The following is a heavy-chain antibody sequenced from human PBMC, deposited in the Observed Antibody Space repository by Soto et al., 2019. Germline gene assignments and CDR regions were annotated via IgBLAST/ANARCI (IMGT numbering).Heavy chain of an antibody. CDR2: ISSSSSTI. V-gene: IGHV3-48*02. CDR1: GFTFSSYS. J-gene: IGHJ4*02. CDR3: ARGRGCSGGSCYTVMGY. Sequence: EVQLVESWGGVVQPGGSLRLSCAASGFTFSSYSMNWVRQAPGKGLEWVSYISSSSSTIYYADSVKGRLTISRDNAKNSLYLQMNSLRDEVTAVYYCARGRGCSGGSCYTVMGYWGQGTLVTVSS. D-gene: IGHD2-15*01.